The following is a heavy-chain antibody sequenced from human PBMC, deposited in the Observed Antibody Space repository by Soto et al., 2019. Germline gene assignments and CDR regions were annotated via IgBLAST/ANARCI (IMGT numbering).Heavy chain of an antibody. Sequence: QVQLVESGGGVVQPGRSLRLSCAASGFTFSSYGMHWVRQAPGKGLEWVAVIWYDGSNKYYADSVKGRFTISRDNSKHRLYLQMNSLRAEDTAVYYCAREGLSLGLLWGQGTLVTVSS. CDR1: GFTFSSYG. CDR3: AREGLSLGLL. J-gene: IGHJ4*02. V-gene: IGHV3-33*01. CDR2: IWYDGSNK. D-gene: IGHD1-26*01.